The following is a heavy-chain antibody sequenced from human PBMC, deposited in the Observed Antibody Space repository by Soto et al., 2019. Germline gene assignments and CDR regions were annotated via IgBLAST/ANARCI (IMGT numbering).Heavy chain of an antibody. J-gene: IGHJ4*02. CDR2: IIPIFGTA. D-gene: IGHD3-22*01. CDR3: ARGVPGNYYDSSGYHPPFDY. Sequence: VKVSCNASGGTFISYAISWVRQAPGQGLEWMGGIIPIFGTANYAQKFQGRVTITADESTSTAYMELSSLRSEDTAVYYCARGVPGNYYDSSGYHPPFDYWGQGTLVTVSS. CDR1: GGTFISYA. V-gene: IGHV1-69*01.